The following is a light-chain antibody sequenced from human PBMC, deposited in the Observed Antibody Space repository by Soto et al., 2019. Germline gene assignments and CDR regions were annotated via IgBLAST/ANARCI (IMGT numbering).Light chain of an antibody. J-gene: IGKJ1*01. CDR1: QSVGSK. CDR3: QQSNNWPKT. Sequence: EIVMTQSPDTLSVSPGETATLSCRASQSVGSKLAWYQQKPGQAPRLLISDASTRAAGLPARFSGSGSGTEFTLTISSLQSEDFAVYYFQQSNNWPKTFGQGTRVDIK. V-gene: IGKV3-15*01. CDR2: DAS.